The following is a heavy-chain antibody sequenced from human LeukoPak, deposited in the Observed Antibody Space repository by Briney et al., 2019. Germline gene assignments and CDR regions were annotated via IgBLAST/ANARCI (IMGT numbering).Heavy chain of an antibody. CDR1: GLTFSNYA. Sequence: GGSLRLSCAASGLTFSNYAMSWVRQAPGKGLEWVSAISGSTTTTYYADSVKGRFTIARDNSKNTVFLQMNSLRVEDTAVYYCVKGSAPSGFRFQNEYWGQGTLVTVSS. V-gene: IGHV3-23*01. CDR2: ISGSTTTT. CDR3: VKGSAPSGFRFQNEY. D-gene: IGHD2/OR15-2a*01. J-gene: IGHJ4*02.